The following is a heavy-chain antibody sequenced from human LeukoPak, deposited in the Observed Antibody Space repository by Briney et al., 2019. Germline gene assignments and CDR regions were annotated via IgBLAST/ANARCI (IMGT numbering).Heavy chain of an antibody. Sequence: GGSLRLSCAASGFTFSGYYMSWIRQAPGKGLEWVSYISSSGPTIYYADSVKGRFTISRDNTKNSVYLQMNSLRAEDTAVYYCARDRAVAGLFDYWGQGTLVTVSS. CDR1: GFTFSGYY. CDR2: ISSSGPTI. CDR3: ARDRAVAGLFDY. D-gene: IGHD6-19*01. J-gene: IGHJ4*02. V-gene: IGHV3-11*04.